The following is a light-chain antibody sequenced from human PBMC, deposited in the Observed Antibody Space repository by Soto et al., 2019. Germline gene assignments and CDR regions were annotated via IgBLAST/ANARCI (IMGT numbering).Light chain of an antibody. Sequence: IVLTQSEATLSLSPERIAILACRASQSVSSYLAWYQQKPGQAPRLLIYDASNRATGIPARFSGSGSGTDFTLTISCLDPEYSAVYCYQQRSHSPRTFGQGTKVDIK. CDR3: QQRSHSPRT. J-gene: IGKJ1*01. V-gene: IGKV3-11*01. CDR1: QSVSSY. CDR2: DAS.